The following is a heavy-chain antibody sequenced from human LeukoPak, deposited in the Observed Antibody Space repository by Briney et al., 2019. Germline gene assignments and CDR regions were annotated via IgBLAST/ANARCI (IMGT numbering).Heavy chain of an antibody. Sequence: ASVKVSFKASGYTFTSYYMHWLRQSPGQGFEWMGIINPSGVSTSYAQKFQGRVTMTRDMSTSTVYMELSSLRSEDTAVYYCARRRRNWFDPWGQGNLVTVSS. CDR3: ARRRRNWFDP. CDR2: INPSGVST. CDR1: GYTFTSYY. J-gene: IGHJ5*02. V-gene: IGHV1-46*01.